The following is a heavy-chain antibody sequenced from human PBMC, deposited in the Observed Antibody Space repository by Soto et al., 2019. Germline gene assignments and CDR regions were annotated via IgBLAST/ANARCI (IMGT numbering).Heavy chain of an antibody. CDR3: AKVEDPSYNWNPFDY. V-gene: IGHV3-23*01. CDR2: ISGSGGST. Sequence: GGSLRLSCAASGFTFSSYDMSWVRQAPGKGLEWVSAISGSGGSTYYADSVKGRFTISRDNSKNTLYLQMNSLRAEDTAVYYCAKVEDPSYNWNPFDYWGQGTLVTVSS. J-gene: IGHJ4*02. D-gene: IGHD1-20*01. CDR1: GFTFSSYD.